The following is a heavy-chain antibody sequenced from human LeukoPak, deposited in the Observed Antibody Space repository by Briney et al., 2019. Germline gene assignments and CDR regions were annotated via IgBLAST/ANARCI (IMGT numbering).Heavy chain of an antibody. Sequence: GASVKVSCKVSGYTLTELSMHWVRQAPGKGLEWMGGFDPEDGETIYAQKFQGRVTMTEDTSTDTAYMELSSLRSEDTAVYYCATEGAYCGGDCHDAFDIWGQGTIVTVSS. D-gene: IGHD2-21*02. CDR2: FDPEDGET. CDR1: GYTLTELS. CDR3: ATEGAYCGGDCHDAFDI. J-gene: IGHJ3*02. V-gene: IGHV1-24*01.